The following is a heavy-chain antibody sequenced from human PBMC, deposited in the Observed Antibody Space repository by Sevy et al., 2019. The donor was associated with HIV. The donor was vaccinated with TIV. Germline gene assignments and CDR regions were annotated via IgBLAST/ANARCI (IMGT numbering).Heavy chain of an antibody. D-gene: IGHD2-15*01. CDR3: ASRGYCGGGSCYSGPNDY. V-gene: IGHV3-48*02. Sequence: GGSLRLPCAASTFTFSSYSMHWVRQAPGKGLEWVSYISSSSGTRYYADSVKGRFTISRDNAKNSLFLQMNSLRDEDTAVYYCASRGYCGGGSCYSGPNDYWGQGTLVTVSS. J-gene: IGHJ4*02. CDR1: TFTFSSYS. CDR2: ISSSSGTR.